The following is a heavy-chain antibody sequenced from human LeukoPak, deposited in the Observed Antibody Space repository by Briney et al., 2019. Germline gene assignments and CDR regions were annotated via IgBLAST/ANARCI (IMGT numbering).Heavy chain of an antibody. CDR3: ARAAPRSKGKTTNQRNWFDP. CDR1: LGSFSVYY. V-gene: IGHV4-34*01. Sequence: SETLSLTCAVYLGSFSVYYWSWVLDPPGKGQEWGGEINHIAITNYNPPLKSRVTISVDTSKNQFSLKLRSAHAADTAVYYRARAAPRSKGKTTNQRNWFDPWGQRSLVTVSS. J-gene: IGHJ5*02. CDR2: INHIAIT. D-gene: IGHD4-17*01.